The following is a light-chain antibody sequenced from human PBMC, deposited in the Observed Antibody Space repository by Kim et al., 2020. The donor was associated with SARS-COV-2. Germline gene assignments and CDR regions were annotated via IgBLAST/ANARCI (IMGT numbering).Light chain of an antibody. J-gene: IGLJ3*02. CDR3: AVWDDSLNGPR. Sequence: GKRVVISCSGSYSNIGSRSVNRYKQFPGMAPKHLIHTNDQRPSGVPDRFSGSKSGTSAALAISGLHSEDEADYYCAVWDDSLNGPRFGGGTQLTVL. CDR2: TND. V-gene: IGLV1-44*01. CDR1: YSNIGSRS.